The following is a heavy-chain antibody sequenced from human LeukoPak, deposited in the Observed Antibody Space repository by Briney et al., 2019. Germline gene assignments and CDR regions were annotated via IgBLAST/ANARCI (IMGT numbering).Heavy chain of an antibody. CDR3: ATDRDNSDWQKRFDS. D-gene: IGHD2-21*02. J-gene: IGHJ4*02. CDR1: GFTFSTYW. CDR2: INQDASEI. Sequence: PGGSLRLSCAASGFTFSTYWMNRYRQAPGKGLEWVGNINQDASEINYVASVRGRFTISRDNAKNSLHLQMNSLRAEDTAVYYCATDRDNSDWQKRFDSWGQGTLVTVSS. V-gene: IGHV3-7*01.